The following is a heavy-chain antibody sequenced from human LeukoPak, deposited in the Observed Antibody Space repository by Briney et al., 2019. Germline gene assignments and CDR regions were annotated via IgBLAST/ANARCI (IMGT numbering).Heavy chain of an antibody. J-gene: IGHJ6*03. D-gene: IGHD6-19*01. CDR3: AKDGAVAESPYYMDV. Sequence: GGSLRLSCAASGFTFSSYGMSWVRQAPGKGLEWVSAISGSGGSTYYADSVKGRFTISRDNSKNTLYLQMNSLRAEDTAVYYCAKDGAVAESPYYMDVWGKGTTVTVSS. CDR1: GFTFSSYG. CDR2: ISGSGGST. V-gene: IGHV3-23*01.